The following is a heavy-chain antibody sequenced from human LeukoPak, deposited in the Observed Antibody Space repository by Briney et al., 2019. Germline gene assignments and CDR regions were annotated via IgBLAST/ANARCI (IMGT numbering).Heavy chain of an antibody. CDR3: ARAGYDYGDSSDF. D-gene: IGHD4-17*01. CDR1: GYPFTTYY. Sequence: PSVNVSCKASGYPFTTYYTHWVRQAPGQGLEWMGCINPKNGDSKYAKKFQGRGTMTRATSIATAYMEVSRLTSDDTAVYFCARAGYDYGDSSDFWGQGTLVAVSS. CDR2: INPKNGDS. V-gene: IGHV1-2*02. J-gene: IGHJ4*02.